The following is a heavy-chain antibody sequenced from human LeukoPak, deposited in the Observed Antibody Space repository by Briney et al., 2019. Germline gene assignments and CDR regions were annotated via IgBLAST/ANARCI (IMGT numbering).Heavy chain of an antibody. CDR1: GYTFTGYY. V-gene: IGHV1-2*02. D-gene: IGHD3-10*01. Sequence: ASVKVSCKASGYTFTGYYMHWVRQAPGQGLEWMGWINPNSGDTNYVEKFQGRVTIARDTSISTAYMELSRLRSDDTAVYYCARVKYEWELLEARFDYWGQGTLVTVSS. CDR2: INPNSGDT. J-gene: IGHJ4*02. CDR3: ARVKYEWELLEARFDY.